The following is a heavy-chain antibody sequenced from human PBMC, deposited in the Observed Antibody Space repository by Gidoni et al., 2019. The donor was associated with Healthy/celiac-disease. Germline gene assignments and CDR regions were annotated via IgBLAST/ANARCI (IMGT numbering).Heavy chain of an antibody. CDR3: ARAFHDSSGYYRGLDY. CDR1: GITLSSYA. CDR2: ISYDGSNK. Sequence: QGQLVESGGGVVQPGRDLRLSCAASGITLSSYAMHWVRRAPGKGLEWVAVISYDGSNKYYADSVKGRFTISRDNSKNTLYLQMNSLRAEDTAVYYCARAFHDSSGYYRGLDYWGQGTLVTVSS. J-gene: IGHJ4*02. D-gene: IGHD3-22*01. V-gene: IGHV3-30-3*01.